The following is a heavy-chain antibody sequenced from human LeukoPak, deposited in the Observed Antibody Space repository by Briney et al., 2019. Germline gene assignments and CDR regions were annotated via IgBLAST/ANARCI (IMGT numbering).Heavy chain of an antibody. V-gene: IGHV1-2*02. Sequence: ASVKVSCKSSGFTFTDHYIHWVRQGPGQGLEWMGYIGPHSTFTSSPQEFQGRVTMTRDASMSTAYMELTRLTSDDTAAYYCVREGEGPLSKDFDYWGQGTLDTVSS. CDR3: VREGEGPLSKDFDY. CDR1: GFTFTDHY. J-gene: IGHJ4*02. D-gene: IGHD2/OR15-2a*01. CDR2: IGPHSTFT.